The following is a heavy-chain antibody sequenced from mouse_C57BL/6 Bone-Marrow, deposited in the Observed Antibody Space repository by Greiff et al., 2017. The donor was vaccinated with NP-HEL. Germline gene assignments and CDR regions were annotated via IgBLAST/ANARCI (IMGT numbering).Heavy chain of an antibody. Sequence: VQLQQSVAELVRPGASVKLSCTASGFNIKNTYMHWVKQRPEQGLEWIGRIYPANGNTKYAPKFQGKAPITADTSSNTAYLQLSSLTSEDTAIYYCARFAVNPSIYYYGSGRCDAMDYWGQGTSVTVSS. D-gene: IGHD1-1*01. CDR1: GFNIKNTY. CDR2: IYPANGNT. J-gene: IGHJ4*01. CDR3: ARFAVNPSIYYYGSGRCDAMDY. V-gene: IGHV14-3*01.